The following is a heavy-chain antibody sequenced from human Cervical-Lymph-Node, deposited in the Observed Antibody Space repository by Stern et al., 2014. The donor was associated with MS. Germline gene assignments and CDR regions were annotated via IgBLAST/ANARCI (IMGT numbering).Heavy chain of an antibody. CDR2: INPKSGGT. CDR1: GYIFSGYY. J-gene: IGHJ3*02. V-gene: IGHV1-2*06. CDR3: ARETGHAGGAFDI. Sequence: MQLVESGAEVKKPGASAKVSCKASGYIFSGYYMHWVRQAPGQGLEWMGRINPKSGGTNYAQNFQGRVTMTRDTSISTAYMELSRLRSDDTAVYYCARETGHAGGAFDIWGQGTLVTVSS. D-gene: IGHD2-15*01.